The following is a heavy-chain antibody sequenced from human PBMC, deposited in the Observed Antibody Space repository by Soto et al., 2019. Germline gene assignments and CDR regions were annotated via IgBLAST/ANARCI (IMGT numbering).Heavy chain of an antibody. CDR3: ARGYPRSILSTSLTTSYWFDS. CDR2: INHRGTT. J-gene: IGHJ5*01. CDR1: GESLRGYY. D-gene: IGHD2-21*01. Sequence: QVQLQQWGTGLLKPSETLSLHCAVYGESLRGYYWSWIRQTPAMGLEWIGEINHRGTTNHDSSLKSRASIPIDTSKNQVSLRLNYVTAADTAVYYCARGYPRSILSTSLTTSYWFDSWGQGTLVTVSS. V-gene: IGHV4-34*04.